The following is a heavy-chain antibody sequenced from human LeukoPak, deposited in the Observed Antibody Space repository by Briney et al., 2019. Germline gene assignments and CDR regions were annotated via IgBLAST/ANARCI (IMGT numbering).Heavy chain of an antibody. CDR2: ISSSRDTT. D-gene: IGHD3-22*01. V-gene: IGHV3-23*01. CDR3: AKVRRAFSNNYDSLDT. J-gene: IGHJ5*01. Sequence: PGGSLRLSCAASGFTFSSYGMHWVRQAPGKGLEWISLISSSRDTTYYADSVKGRFTISRDNSKNTVYLQMSTLRAEDTAIYYCAKVRRAFSNNYDSLDTWGHGTLVTVSS. CDR1: GFTFSSYG.